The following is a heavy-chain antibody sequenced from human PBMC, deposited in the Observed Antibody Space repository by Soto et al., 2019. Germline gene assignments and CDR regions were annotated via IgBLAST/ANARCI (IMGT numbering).Heavy chain of an antibody. V-gene: IGHV3-23*01. J-gene: IGHJ4*02. CDR2: ISGGGDSI. CDR3: AKVRTWTFLDH. CDR1: GFTFSTYA. Sequence: ELQLLESGGGLVQPGGSLRLSCAASGFTFSTYAMTWVRQAPGKGLDWVSSISGGGDSIYYADSVKGRFTISRDNSKNTLYLQMSSLRAEDSAVSYCAKVRTWTFLDHWGQGTLVTVSS. D-gene: IGHD5-12*01.